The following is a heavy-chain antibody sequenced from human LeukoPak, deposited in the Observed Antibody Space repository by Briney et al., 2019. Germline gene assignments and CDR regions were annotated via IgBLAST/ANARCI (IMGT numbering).Heavy chain of an antibody. V-gene: IGHV4-4*07. CDR1: GGSISSYY. J-gene: IGHJ4*02. Sequence: SETLSLTCTVSGGSISSYYWSWIRQPAGEGLEWIGRIYTSGSTNYNPSLKSRVTMSVDTSKNQFSLKLSSVTAADTAVYYCAARYSSGWYVYWGQGTLVTVSS. D-gene: IGHD6-19*01. CDR2: IYTSGST. CDR3: AARYSSGWYVY.